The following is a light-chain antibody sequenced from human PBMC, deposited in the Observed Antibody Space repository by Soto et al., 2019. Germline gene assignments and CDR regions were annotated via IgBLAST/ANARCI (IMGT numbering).Light chain of an antibody. Sequence: EIVLTQSPATLSLSPGERATLSCRASQSVRNQLAWYQQKAGQAPRLLISETSNRAIGIPARFSGSGSGTDFTLTISSVESEDFAIYYCQQRSNWPRTFGGGTKVEIK. V-gene: IGKV3-11*01. CDR1: QSVRNQ. J-gene: IGKJ4*01. CDR3: QQRSNWPRT. CDR2: ETS.